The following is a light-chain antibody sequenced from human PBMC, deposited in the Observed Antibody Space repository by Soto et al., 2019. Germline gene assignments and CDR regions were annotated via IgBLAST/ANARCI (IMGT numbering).Light chain of an antibody. J-gene: IGKJ4*01. Sequence: EIVLTQSPGTLSLSVGERVTLSCRASQSVSSYLAWYQQTPGQAPRLLIYDTSNRATGTPDRFSGSGSGTVFPLTSSILEPEDFTGYYFQQYGSSPPILGEGNTVEIK. CDR1: QSVSSY. CDR3: QQYGSSPPI. V-gene: IGKV3-20*01. CDR2: DTS.